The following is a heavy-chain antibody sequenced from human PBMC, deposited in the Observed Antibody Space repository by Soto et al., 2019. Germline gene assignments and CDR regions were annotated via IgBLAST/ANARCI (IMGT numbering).Heavy chain of an antibody. Sequence: QVHLVQSETEVKEPGASVTVSCKTSHATFTGYTINWVRQAPGQGLEWLGWISSLSGNTYYARDFQGRLTMTTNTSATTAYMELRSLRSDDTAVYFCARGTVTSGRWFGPWGQGTLVTDSS. CDR3: ARGTVTSGRWFGP. V-gene: IGHV1-18*04. CDR2: ISSLSGNT. D-gene: IGHD4-17*01. J-gene: IGHJ5*02. CDR1: HATFTGYT.